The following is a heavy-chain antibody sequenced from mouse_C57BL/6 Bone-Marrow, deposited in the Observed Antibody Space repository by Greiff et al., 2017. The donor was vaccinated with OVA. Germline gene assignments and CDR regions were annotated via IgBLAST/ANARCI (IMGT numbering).Heavy chain of an antibody. V-gene: IGHV3-6*01. D-gene: IGHD2-4*01. Sequence: ESGPGLVKPSPSLSLPCSVTGYSITSGYYWNWIRQFPGNKLEWMGYISYDGSNNYNPSLKNRISITRDTSKNQFFLKLTSVTTEDTATYYCARGGYYDYVWFAYWGQGTLVTVSA. J-gene: IGHJ3*01. CDR1: GYSITSGYY. CDR3: ARGGYYDYVWFAY. CDR2: ISYDGSN.